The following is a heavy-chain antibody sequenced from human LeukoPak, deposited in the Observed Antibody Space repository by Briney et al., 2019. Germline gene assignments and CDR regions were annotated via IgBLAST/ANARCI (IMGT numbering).Heavy chain of an antibody. CDR2: INPNSGGT. CDR1: GYTFTGYY. CDR3: ARDRYYDSSGYYFDY. D-gene: IGHD3-22*01. Sequence: ASVKVSCKASGYTFTGYYMHWVRQAPGQGLEWMGWINPNSGGTNYAQKFQGRVTMTRDTSISKAYMELSRLRSDDTAVYYCARDRYYDSSGYYFDYWGQGTLVTVSS. V-gene: IGHV1-2*02. J-gene: IGHJ4*02.